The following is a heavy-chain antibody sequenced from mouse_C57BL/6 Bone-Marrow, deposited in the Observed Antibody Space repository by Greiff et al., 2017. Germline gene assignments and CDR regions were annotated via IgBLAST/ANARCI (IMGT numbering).Heavy chain of an antibody. D-gene: IGHD1-1*01. Sequence: QVQLQQSGAELVKPGASVKMSCKASGYTFTSYWITWVKQRPGQGLEWIGDIYPGSGSTNYNEKFKSKATLTVDTSSSTAYMQLSSLTSEDSAVYYCARRAVVATGSDYWGQGTTLTVSS. CDR1: GYTFTSYW. CDR2: IYPGSGST. CDR3: ARRAVVATGSDY. V-gene: IGHV1-55*01. J-gene: IGHJ2*01.